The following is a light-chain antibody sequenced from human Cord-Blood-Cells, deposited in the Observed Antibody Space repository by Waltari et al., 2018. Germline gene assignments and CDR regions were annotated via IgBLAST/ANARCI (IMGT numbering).Light chain of an antibody. J-gene: IGKJ1*01. CDR2: AAS. Sequence: DLQMTQSPSSLSASVGDRVTITCRASQSISSYFNWYQQKPGKAPKLLIYAASSLQSGVPSRFSGSGSGTDFTLTISSLQPEDFATYYCQQSYSTPPWTFGQGTKVEIK. CDR3: QQSYSTPPWT. CDR1: QSISSY. V-gene: IGKV1-39*01.